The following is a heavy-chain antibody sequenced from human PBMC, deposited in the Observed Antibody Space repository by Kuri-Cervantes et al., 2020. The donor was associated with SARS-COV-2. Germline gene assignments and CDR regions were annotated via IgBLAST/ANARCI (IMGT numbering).Heavy chain of an antibody. CDR3: ARVIPAAILLTGSGSNWFDH. CDR2: INSNGGST. CDR1: GFTFDDYG. Sequence: GGSLRLSCAASGFTFDDYGMSWVRQAPGKGLEWVSGINSNGGSTGYADSVKGRFTISRDNAKNSLYLQMNSLRAEDTAVYYCARVIPAAILLTGSGSNWFDHWGQGTLVTVSS. V-gene: IGHV3-20*04. D-gene: IGHD2-2*01. J-gene: IGHJ5*02.